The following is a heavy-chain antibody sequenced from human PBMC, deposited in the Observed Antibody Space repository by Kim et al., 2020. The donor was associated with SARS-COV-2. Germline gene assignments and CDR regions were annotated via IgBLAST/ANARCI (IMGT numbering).Heavy chain of an antibody. Sequence: SETLSLTCAVYGGSFSGYYWSWIRQPPGKGLEWIGEINHSGSTNYNPSLKSRVTISVDTSKNQFSLKLSSVTAADTAVYYCARRRSGSYYNIQLRIDYWGQGTLVTVSS. CDR3: ARRRSGSYYNIQLRIDY. CDR1: GGSFSGYY. D-gene: IGHD3-10*01. CDR2: INHSGST. J-gene: IGHJ4*02. V-gene: IGHV4-34*01.